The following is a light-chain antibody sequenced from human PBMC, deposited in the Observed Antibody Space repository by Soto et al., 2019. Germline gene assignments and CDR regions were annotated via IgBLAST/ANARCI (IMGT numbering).Light chain of an antibody. CDR3: DTCDGTTNTV. CDR2: LERSGSY. J-gene: IGLJ7*01. CDR1: SGHNTYT. V-gene: IGLV4-60*03. Sequence: QSVLTQSSSASASLGSSVKLTCTLSSGHNTYTIAWHQQQPGKAPRYLMKLERSGSYDKGSGVPDRFSGASSGADRYLTISNLQSEDEADYYCDTCDGTTNTVFGGGTQLAVL.